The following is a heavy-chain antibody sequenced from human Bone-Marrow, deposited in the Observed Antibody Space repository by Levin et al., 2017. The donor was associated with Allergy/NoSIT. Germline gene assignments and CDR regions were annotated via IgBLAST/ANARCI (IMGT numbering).Heavy chain of an antibody. CDR2: TRNKTYSYST. Sequence: PGGSLRLSCTVSGFTLSDHYIDWVRQAPGKGLEWVGRTRNKTYSYSTEYGASVKGRLIISRDDSKNSVHLQMNSLKTRDPAGYYCVKISGVGTARQSIDYWGQGTLVIVSS. CDR1: GFTLSDHY. CDR3: VKISGVGTARQSIDY. J-gene: IGHJ4*02. D-gene: IGHD1-26*01. V-gene: IGHV3-72*01.